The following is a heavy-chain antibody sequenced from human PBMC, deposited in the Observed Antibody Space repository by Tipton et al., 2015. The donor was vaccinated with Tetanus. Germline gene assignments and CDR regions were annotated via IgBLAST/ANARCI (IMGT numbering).Heavy chain of an antibody. CDR1: GGSISSGGYY. D-gene: IGHD3-3*01. V-gene: IGHV4-31*03. J-gene: IGHJ4*02. CDR2: IYYSGST. Sequence: TLSLTCTVSGGSISSGGYYWSWIRQHPGKGLEWIGYIYYSGSTYYNPSLKSRVTISVETSKNQFSLKLSSVTAADTAVYYCARGGLTPYEKDYWGQGTLITVSS. CDR3: ARGGLTPYEKDY.